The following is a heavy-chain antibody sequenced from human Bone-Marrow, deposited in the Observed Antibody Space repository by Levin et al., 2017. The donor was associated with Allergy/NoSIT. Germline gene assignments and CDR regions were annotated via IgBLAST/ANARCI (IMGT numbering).Heavy chain of an antibody. D-gene: IGHD3-22*01. Sequence: HTGGSLRLSCAASEFTFSSYSMNWVRQAPGKGLEWVSYISSSSDNIHYADSVKGRFTISRDNARNSLYLQMNSLRAEDTAVYYCARAEDGYYEDYYYYGMDVWGQGTTVTVSS. CDR3: ARAEDGYYEDYYYYGMDV. J-gene: IGHJ6*02. CDR1: EFTFSSYS. CDR2: ISSSSDNI. V-gene: IGHV3-48*01.